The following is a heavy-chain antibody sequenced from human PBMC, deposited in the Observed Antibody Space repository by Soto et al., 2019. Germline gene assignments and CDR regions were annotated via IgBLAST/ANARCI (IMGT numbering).Heavy chain of an antibody. CDR1: GGSISGSNYS. V-gene: IGHV4-39*01. D-gene: IGHD6-25*01. CDR3: VLAAPGREYFFDY. CDR2: MFNSGTT. Sequence: QLQLQESGPGLVKPSETLSLTCTVSGGSISGSNYSWGWIRQPPGKGLEGIGSMFNSGTTYSQPSLKSRVTMSVDTSANQFSLRLSAVTAADTAVYYCVLAAPGREYFFDYWGQGALVSVSS. J-gene: IGHJ4*02.